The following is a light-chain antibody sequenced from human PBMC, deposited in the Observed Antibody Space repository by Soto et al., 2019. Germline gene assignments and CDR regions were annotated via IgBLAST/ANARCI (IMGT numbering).Light chain of an antibody. CDR3: QQYNSYPYT. V-gene: IGKV1-5*03. CDR1: QSIRRW. J-gene: IGKJ2*01. Sequence: DIQMTQSPSTLSASVGDRVTITCRASQSIRRWVAWYQQKPGKAPNLLIYEASSLETGVPSRFSGSGSGTECTLTISSLQPDDFATYYCQQYNSYPYTFGQGTKLEIK. CDR2: EAS.